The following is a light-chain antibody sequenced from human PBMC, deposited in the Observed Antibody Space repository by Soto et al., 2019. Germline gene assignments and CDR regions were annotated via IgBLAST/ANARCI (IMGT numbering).Light chain of an antibody. V-gene: IGLV2-11*01. J-gene: IGLJ3*02. CDR2: AVI. Sequence: QSALTQPRSVSGSPGQSVTISCAGTSNDVGAYNYVSWYQQHPGKAPKLIIYAVIKRPSGVPDRFSGSKSGNTASLTVSGLQTEDEADYYCCSYAASFWVFGGGTKRTVL. CDR1: SNDVGAYNY. CDR3: CSYAASFWV.